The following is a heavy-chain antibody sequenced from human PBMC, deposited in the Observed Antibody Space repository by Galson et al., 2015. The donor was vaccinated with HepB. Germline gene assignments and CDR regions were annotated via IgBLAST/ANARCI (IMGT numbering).Heavy chain of an antibody. Sequence: SLRLSCAASGFTFSSYAMSWVRQAPGKGLEWVSAISGSGGSTYYADSVKGRFTISRDNSKNTLYLQMNSLRAEDTAVYYCAKEEGWLRFRYYYYYMDVWGKGTTVTVSS. CDR3: AKEEGWLRFRYYYYYMDV. CDR2: ISGSGGST. CDR1: GFTFSSYA. D-gene: IGHD5-12*01. V-gene: IGHV3-23*01. J-gene: IGHJ6*03.